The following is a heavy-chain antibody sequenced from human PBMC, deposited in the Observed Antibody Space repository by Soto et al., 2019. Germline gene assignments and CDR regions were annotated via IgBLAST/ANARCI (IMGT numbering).Heavy chain of an antibody. Sequence: SETLSLTCTVSGGSISSGDYYWSWIHQPPGKGLEWIGYIYYSGSTYYNPSLKSRVTISVDTSKNQFSLKLSSVTAADTAVYYCARISIGGYCSGGSCQNYYYYYGMDVWGQGTTVTVSS. CDR3: ARISIGGYCSGGSCQNYYYYYGMDV. CDR1: GGSISSGDYY. D-gene: IGHD2-15*01. V-gene: IGHV4-30-4*01. CDR2: IYYSGST. J-gene: IGHJ6*02.